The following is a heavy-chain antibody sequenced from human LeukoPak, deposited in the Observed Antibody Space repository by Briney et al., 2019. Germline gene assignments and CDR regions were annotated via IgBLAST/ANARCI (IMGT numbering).Heavy chain of an antibody. V-gene: IGHV1-2*02. CDR2: INPNSGGT. J-gene: IGHJ4*02. Sequence: ASVKVSCKASGYTFTGYYMHWVRQAPGQGLEWMGWINPNSGGTNYAQKFQGRVTMTRDTSISTAYMELSRLRSDDTAVYYCARDGAKSKTSLRYYYDSSGAFDYWGQGTLVTVSS. CDR1: GYTFTGYY. CDR3: ARDGAKSKTSLRYYYDSSGAFDY. D-gene: IGHD3-22*01.